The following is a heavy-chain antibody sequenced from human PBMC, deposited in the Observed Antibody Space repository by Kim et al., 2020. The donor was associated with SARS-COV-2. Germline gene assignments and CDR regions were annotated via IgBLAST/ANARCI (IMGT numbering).Heavy chain of an antibody. CDR3: ARHWQWLDDCDV. J-gene: IGHJ3*01. D-gene: IGHD6-19*01. V-gene: IGHV4-59*08. Sequence: YNPSLKSRVTMSVDTSKNQISLKLNSVTAADTAIYYCARHWQWLDDCDVWGPGTMVIVSS.